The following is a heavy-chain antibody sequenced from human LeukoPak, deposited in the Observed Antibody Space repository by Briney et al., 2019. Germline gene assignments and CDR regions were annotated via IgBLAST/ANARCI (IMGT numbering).Heavy chain of an antibody. CDR3: ARDSPDGSGTYYNDSPDY. CDR1: GYTFTSYG. D-gene: IGHD3-10*01. Sequence: ASVKVSCKASGYTFTSYGISWVRQAPGQGLEWMGWISAYNGNTNYGQKLHGRVTMTTDTSTSTAYMDLRSLRSDDTAIYYCARDSPDGSGTYYNDSPDYWGQGPLVTVSS. V-gene: IGHV1-18*01. J-gene: IGHJ4*02. CDR2: ISAYNGNT.